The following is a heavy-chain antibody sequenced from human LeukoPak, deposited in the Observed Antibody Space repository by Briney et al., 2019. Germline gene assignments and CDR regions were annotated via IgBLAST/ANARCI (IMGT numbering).Heavy chain of an antibody. CDR2: INHSGST. Sequence: SETLSLTCAVYGGSFSGYYWSWIRQPPGKGLEWIGEINHSGSTNYNPSLKSRVTISVDTSKNQFSLKLSSVTAADTAVYYCAVGDSSSWYYFDYWGQGTLVTVSS. V-gene: IGHV4-34*01. CDR3: AVGDSSSWYYFDY. CDR1: GGSFSGYY. J-gene: IGHJ4*02. D-gene: IGHD6-13*01.